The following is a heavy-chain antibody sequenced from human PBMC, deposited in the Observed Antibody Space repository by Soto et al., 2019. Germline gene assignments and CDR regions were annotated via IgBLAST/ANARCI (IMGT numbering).Heavy chain of an antibody. CDR3: ARGWRFDP. Sequence: QVQLQQWGAGLLKPSETLSLTCGVYGGSFSGYQWNWIRQSPGQGLEWIGEINHSGTTKYNPSLESRINLSVDTSKKQFSLKMFSVTAADTAIYYCARGWRFDPWGQGTHVTVSS. D-gene: IGHD1-1*01. CDR2: INHSGTT. V-gene: IGHV4-34*01. CDR1: GGSFSGYQ. J-gene: IGHJ5*02.